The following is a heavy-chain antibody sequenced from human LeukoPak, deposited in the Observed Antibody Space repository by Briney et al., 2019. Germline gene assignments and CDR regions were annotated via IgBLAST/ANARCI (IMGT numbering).Heavy chain of an antibody. V-gene: IGHV1-2*06. Sequence: GASVKVSCKASGYTFTGYYMHWVRQAPGQGLEWMGRINPNSGGTNYAQKFQGRVTMTRDTSISTAYMELSRLRSDDTAVYYCASGVVTIKGQFDYWGQGTLVTVSS. D-gene: IGHD5-12*01. CDR3: ASGVVTIKGQFDY. J-gene: IGHJ4*02. CDR1: GYTFTGYY. CDR2: INPNSGGT.